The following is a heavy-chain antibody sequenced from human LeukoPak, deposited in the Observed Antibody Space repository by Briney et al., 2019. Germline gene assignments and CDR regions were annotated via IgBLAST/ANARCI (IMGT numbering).Heavy chain of an antibody. CDR2: ISGNTENT. J-gene: IGHJ4*02. V-gene: IGHV3-23*01. Sequence: GGSLRLSCAASGFTFSSYAMNWVRQAPGKGLEWVSGISGNTENTYYADSVKGRFTISRDNSKNTIYLQMDSLRAEDTAIYYCARDYWWNYDYWGQGTLVTVSS. CDR3: ARDYWWNYDY. CDR1: GFTFSSYA. D-gene: IGHD1-7*01.